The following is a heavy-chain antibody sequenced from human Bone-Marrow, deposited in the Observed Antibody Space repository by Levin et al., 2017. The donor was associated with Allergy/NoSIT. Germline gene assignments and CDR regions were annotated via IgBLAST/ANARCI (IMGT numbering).Heavy chain of an antibody. CDR3: ATVGLWLNHFDS. CDR2: ITWNSGSR. V-gene: IGHV3-9*01. CDR1: GFNFDDTA. Sequence: PGESLKISCAASGFNFDDTAMHWVRQAPGKGLEWVSGITWNSGSRNYADSVKGRFTISRDNAKKSLYLQMDSLRTEDTALYYCATVGLWLNHFDSWGQGTLVAVSS. J-gene: IGHJ4*02. D-gene: IGHD2-21*01.